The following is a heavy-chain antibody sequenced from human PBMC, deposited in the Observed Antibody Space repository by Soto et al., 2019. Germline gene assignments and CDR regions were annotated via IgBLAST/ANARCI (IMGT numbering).Heavy chain of an antibody. CDR3: ARTRLMSAVGTRWFDP. D-gene: IGHD6-13*01. J-gene: IGHJ5*02. CDR1: GGSISSGGYY. CDR2: IYYRGST. Sequence: SETLSLTCTVSGGSISSGGYYWSWIRQPPGKGLEWIGYIYYRGSTYYSPSPKSRVTISVDPSKNHFSLKLSSVTAAATAVYYCARTRLMSAVGTRWFDPWGQGTLVTVSS. V-gene: IGHV4-31*03.